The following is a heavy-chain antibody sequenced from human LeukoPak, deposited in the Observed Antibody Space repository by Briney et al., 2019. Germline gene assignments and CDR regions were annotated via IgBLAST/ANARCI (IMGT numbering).Heavy chain of an antibody. D-gene: IGHD2-2*01. Sequence: ASVKVSCKASGGAFSSYAISWVRQAPGQGLEWMGGINPNSGGTNYAQKFQGRVTMTRDTSISTAYMELSRLRSDDTAVYYCASTSREGLAFDIWGQGTMVTVSS. CDR2: INPNSGGT. CDR3: ASTSREGLAFDI. V-gene: IGHV1-2*02. CDR1: GGAFSSYA. J-gene: IGHJ3*02.